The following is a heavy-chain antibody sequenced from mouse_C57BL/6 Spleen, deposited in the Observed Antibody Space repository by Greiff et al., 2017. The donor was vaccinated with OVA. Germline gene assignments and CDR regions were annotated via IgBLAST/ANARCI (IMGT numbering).Heavy chain of an antibody. V-gene: IGHV1-64*01. CDR1: GYTFTSYW. Sequence: QVQLQQPGAELVKPGASVKLSCKASGYTFTSYWMHWVKQRPGQGLEWIGMIHPNSGSTNYNEKFKSKATLTVDKSSSTAYMQLSSLTSEDSAVYYCAREGSPYYRYFDVWGTGTTVTVSS. J-gene: IGHJ1*03. D-gene: IGHD2-12*01. CDR2: IHPNSGST. CDR3: AREGSPYYRYFDV.